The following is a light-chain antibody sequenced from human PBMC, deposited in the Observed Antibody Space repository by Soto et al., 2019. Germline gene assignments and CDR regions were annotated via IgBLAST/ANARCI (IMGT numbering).Light chain of an antibody. Sequence: EIVMTQSPATLSVSQGERATLSCRASESVSSNLAWYQQKPGQAPRLLIYGASTRATVIPARFSGSGSGTEFTLTISSLQSEDFAVYYCQQYNKWPLTFGGGTKVEIK. V-gene: IGKV3-15*01. CDR2: GAS. CDR1: ESVSSN. J-gene: IGKJ4*01. CDR3: QQYNKWPLT.